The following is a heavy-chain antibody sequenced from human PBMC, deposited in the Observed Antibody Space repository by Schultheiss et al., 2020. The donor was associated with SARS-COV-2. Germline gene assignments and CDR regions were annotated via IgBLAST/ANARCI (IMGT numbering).Heavy chain of an antibody. V-gene: IGHV4-61*01. D-gene: IGHD6-19*01. Sequence: SETLSLTCAVSGYSISSGYYWGWIRQPPGKGLEWIGYIYYSGSTNYNPSLKSRVTISVDTSKNQFSLKLSSVTAADTAVYYCARGAIAVAGTDYYYYGMDVWGQGTTVTVSS. CDR1: GYSISSGYY. CDR3: ARGAIAVAGTDYYYYGMDV. J-gene: IGHJ6*02. CDR2: IYYSGST.